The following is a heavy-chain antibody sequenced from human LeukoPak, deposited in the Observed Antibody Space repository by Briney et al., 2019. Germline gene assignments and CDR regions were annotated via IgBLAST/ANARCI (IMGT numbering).Heavy chain of an antibody. CDR3: AREDRIAAGSYYYYYMDV. CDR1: GYTSTSYA. CDR2: INTNTGNP. D-gene: IGHD6-13*01. J-gene: IGHJ6*03. Sequence: ASVKVSCKASGYTSTSYAMNWVRQAPGQGLEWMGWINTNTGNPTYAQGFTGRFVFSLDTSVSTAYLQISSLKAEDTAVYYCAREDRIAAGSYYYYYMDVWGKGTTVTVSS. V-gene: IGHV7-4-1*02.